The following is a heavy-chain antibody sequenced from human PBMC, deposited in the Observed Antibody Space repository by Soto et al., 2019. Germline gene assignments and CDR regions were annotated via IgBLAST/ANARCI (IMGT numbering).Heavy chain of an antibody. CDR2: INHSGST. CDR3: ARDSQPGKWSTYGMDV. D-gene: IGHD2-15*01. Sequence: KPSETLSLTCAVYGGSFSGYYWSWIRQPPGKGLEWIGEINHSGSTNYNPSLKSRVTISVDTSKNQFSLKLSSVTAADTAVYYCARDSQPGKWSTYGMDVWGQGTTVTVSS. CDR1: GGSFSGYY. J-gene: IGHJ6*02. V-gene: IGHV4-34*01.